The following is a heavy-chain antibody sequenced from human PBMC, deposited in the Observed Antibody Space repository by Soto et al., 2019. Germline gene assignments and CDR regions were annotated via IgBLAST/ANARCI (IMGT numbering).Heavy chain of an antibody. Sequence: PGGSLRLSCASSGFTFSSYAMSWVRQAPGKGLEWVSGISGSGGSTHYADSVKGRFTVSRDNSKNTLYLQMNSLRAEDTAVYNCAKEPVGPDWYFDLWGRGTLVTVSS. CDR3: AKEPVGPDWYFDL. J-gene: IGHJ2*01. V-gene: IGHV3-23*01. CDR2: ISGSGGST. CDR1: GFTFSSYA.